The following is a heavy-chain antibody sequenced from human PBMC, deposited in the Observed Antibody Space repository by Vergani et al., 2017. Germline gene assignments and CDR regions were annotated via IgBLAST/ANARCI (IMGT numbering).Heavy chain of an antibody. Sequence: QVQLQESGPGLVKPSETLSLTCTVSGGSISSYYWSWIRQPPGKGLEWIGYIYYSGSTNYNPSLKSRVTISVDTSKNQFSLKLSSVPAADTAVYYCARLITGTNFDYWGQGTLVTVSS. J-gene: IGHJ4*02. CDR1: GGSISSYY. CDR3: ARLITGTNFDY. CDR2: IYYSGST. V-gene: IGHV4-59*08. D-gene: IGHD1-20*01.